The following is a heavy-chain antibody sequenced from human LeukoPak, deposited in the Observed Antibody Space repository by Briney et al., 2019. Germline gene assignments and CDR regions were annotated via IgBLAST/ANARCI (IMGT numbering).Heavy chain of an antibody. CDR3: ARWVSFYYHSGGYHWFDS. V-gene: IGHV4-4*02. D-gene: IGHD3-22*01. Sequence: SGTLSLTCAVSGGSISSSNWWSWVRQPPVKGLEWIGEIYHSGSTNYNPSLKSRVTISVDKSKNQFSLKLSSVTAAGTAVYYCARWVSFYYHSGGYHWFDSWGQGTLVTVSS. J-gene: IGHJ5*01. CDR2: IYHSGST. CDR1: GGSISSSNW.